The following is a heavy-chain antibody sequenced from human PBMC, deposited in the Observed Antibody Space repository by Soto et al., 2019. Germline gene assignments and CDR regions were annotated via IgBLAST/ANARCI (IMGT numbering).Heavy chain of an antibody. V-gene: IGHV3-30*18. J-gene: IGHJ4*02. CDR3: AKDRTIFGDVAGY. Sequence: GGSLRLSCAASGFTFSSYGMHWVRQAPGKGLEWVAVISYDGSNKYYADSVEGRFTISRDNSKNTLYLQMNSLRAEDTAVYYCAKDRTIFGDVAGYWGQGTLVTVSS. CDR1: GFTFSSYG. D-gene: IGHD3-3*01. CDR2: ISYDGSNK.